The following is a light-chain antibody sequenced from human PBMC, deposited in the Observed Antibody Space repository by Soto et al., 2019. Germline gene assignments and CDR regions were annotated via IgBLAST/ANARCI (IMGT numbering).Light chain of an antibody. CDR2: SAS. CDR1: QGIGSF. J-gene: IGKJ1*01. CDR3: QQFNSYPPT. V-gene: IGKV1-9*01. Sequence: DIQLTQSPSFLSASVGDRVTMTCRASQGIGSFLAWYQQKPGKAPRLLIYSASTLQSGVSFRFSGSGSGTEFTLTISILQSEDFATYYCQQFNSYPPTFGQGTKVEIK.